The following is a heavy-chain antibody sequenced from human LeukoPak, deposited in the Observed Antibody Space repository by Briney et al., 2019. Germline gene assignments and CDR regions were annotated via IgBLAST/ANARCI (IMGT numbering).Heavy chain of an antibody. V-gene: IGHV1-69*13. Sequence: SVKVSCKASGYTFTSYAISWVRQAPGQGLEWMGGIIPIFGTANYAQKFQGRVTITADESTSTAYMELSSLRSEDTAVYYCASGGSYYFYYFDYWGQGTLVTVSS. J-gene: IGHJ4*02. CDR1: GYTFTSYA. CDR3: ASGGSYYFYYFDY. CDR2: IIPIFGTA. D-gene: IGHD1-26*01.